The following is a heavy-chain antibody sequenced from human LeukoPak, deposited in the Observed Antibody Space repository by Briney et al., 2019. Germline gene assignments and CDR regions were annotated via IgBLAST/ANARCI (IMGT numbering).Heavy chain of an antibody. Sequence: SETLSLTCAVYGGSFSGYYWSWIRQPPGKGLEWIGAINHSGSTNYNPSLKSRVTISVDTSKNQFSLKLSSVTAADTAVYYCARGGYDYVWGSYRYNYWGQGTLVTVSS. CDR3: ARGGYDYVWGSYRYNY. V-gene: IGHV4-34*01. J-gene: IGHJ4*02. D-gene: IGHD3-16*02. CDR1: GGSFSGYY. CDR2: INHSGST.